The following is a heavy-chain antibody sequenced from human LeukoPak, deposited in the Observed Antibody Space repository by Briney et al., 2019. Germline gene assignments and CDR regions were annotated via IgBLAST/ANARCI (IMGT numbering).Heavy chain of an antibody. D-gene: IGHD1-26*01. Sequence: GGSLRLSCAASGFTFSSYWMSWVRQAPGKGLEWVANIKQDGSEKYYVDSVKGRFTISRDNAKNSLYLQMNSLRAEDTAVYSCARVGVGARFDYWGQGTLVTVSS. CDR2: IKQDGSEK. CDR3: ARVGVGARFDY. J-gene: IGHJ4*02. CDR1: GFTFSSYW. V-gene: IGHV3-7*01.